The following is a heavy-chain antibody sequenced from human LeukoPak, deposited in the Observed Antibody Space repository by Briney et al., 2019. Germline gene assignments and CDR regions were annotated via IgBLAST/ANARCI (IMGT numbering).Heavy chain of an antibody. V-gene: IGHV3-21*01. D-gene: IGHD2/OR15-2a*01. J-gene: IGHJ4*02. CDR3: ARYHPNIPFDY. CDR1: GFTFSSYS. Sequence: PGGSLRLSCAASGFTFSSYSMNWVCQAPGKGLEWVSSISSSSSYIYYADSVKGRFTISRDNAKNSLYLQMNSLRAEDTAVYYCARYHPNIPFDYWGQGTLVTVSS. CDR2: ISSSSSYI.